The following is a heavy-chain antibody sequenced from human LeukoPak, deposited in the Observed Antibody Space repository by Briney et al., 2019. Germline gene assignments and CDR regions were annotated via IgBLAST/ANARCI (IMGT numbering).Heavy chain of an antibody. CDR3: ARAGGYCSSTSCYLTAFDI. D-gene: IGHD2-2*01. Sequence: GGSLRLSCAASGFTFSSYSMNWVRQAPGKGLEWASSISSSSSYIYYAASVKGRFTISRDNAKNSLYLQMNSLRAEDTAVYYCARAGGYCSSTSCYLTAFDIWGQGTMVTVSS. CDR2: ISSSSSYI. CDR1: GFTFSSYS. V-gene: IGHV3-21*01. J-gene: IGHJ3*02.